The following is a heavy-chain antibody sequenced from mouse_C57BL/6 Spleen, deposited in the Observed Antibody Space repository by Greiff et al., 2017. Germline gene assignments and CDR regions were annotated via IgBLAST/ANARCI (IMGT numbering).Heavy chain of an antibody. V-gene: IGHV1-82*01. CDR3: ARSYGNSWYFDV. Sequence: QVQLQQSGPELVKPGASVKISCKASGYAFSSSWMNWVKQRPGKGLEWIGRIYPGDGDTNYNGKFKGKATLTADKSSSTAYMQLSSLTSEDSAVYFCARSYGNSWYFDVWGTGTTVTVSS. CDR1: GYAFSSSW. J-gene: IGHJ1*03. CDR2: IYPGDGDT. D-gene: IGHD2-1*01.